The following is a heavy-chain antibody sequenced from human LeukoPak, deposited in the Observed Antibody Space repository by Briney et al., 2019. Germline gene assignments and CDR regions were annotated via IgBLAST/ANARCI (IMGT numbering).Heavy chain of an antibody. V-gene: IGHV3-74*01. D-gene: IGHD3/OR15-3a*01. Sequence: PGGSLRLSCAASGFTFSNYWMHWVRQAPGKGLVWVSRINSDGINTSYADSVKGRFTISRDNAKDTLNLQMNSLRAEDTAVYYCAKEGGTSRFDYWGQGTLVTVSS. CDR1: GFTFSNYW. CDR3: AKEGGTSRFDY. J-gene: IGHJ4*02. CDR2: INSDGINT.